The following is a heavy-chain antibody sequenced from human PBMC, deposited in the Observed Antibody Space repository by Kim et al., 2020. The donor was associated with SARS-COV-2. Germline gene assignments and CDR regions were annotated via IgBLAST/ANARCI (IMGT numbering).Heavy chain of an antibody. CDR2: IGTAGDT. D-gene: IGHD5-12*01. V-gene: IGHV3-13*01. CDR3: ARAPPSGYDFWFDP. J-gene: IGHJ5*02. CDR1: GFTFSSYD. Sequence: GGSLRLSCAASGFTFSSYDMHWVRQATGKGLEWVSAIGTAGDTYYPGSVKGRFTISRENAKNSLYLQMNSLRAGDTAVYYCARAPPSGYDFWFDPWGQGTLVTVSS.